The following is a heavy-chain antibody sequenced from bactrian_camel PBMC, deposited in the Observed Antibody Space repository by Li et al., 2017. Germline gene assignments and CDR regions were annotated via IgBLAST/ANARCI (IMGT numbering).Heavy chain of an antibody. Sequence: VQLVESGGGSAQPGGSLRLSCAGSGYTYSSICMAWFRQAPGKEREAVATIYIAFRPDDQRTYYADPVKGRFTISPGNATNTVSLQMDSLKPEDTAMYYCAAGRTWPTGMTCFATLLDRAYNYWGQGTQVTVS. CDR1: GYTYSSIC. V-gene: IGHV3S1*01. J-gene: IGHJ4*01. D-gene: IGHD3*01. CDR2: IYIAFRPDDQRT. CDR3: AAGRTWPTGMTCFATLLDRAYNY.